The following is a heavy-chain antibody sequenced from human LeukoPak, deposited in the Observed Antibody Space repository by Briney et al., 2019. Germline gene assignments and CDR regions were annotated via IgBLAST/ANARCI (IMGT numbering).Heavy chain of an antibody. D-gene: IGHD6-13*01. CDR1: GYTLTELS. CDR3: ARVSPYSSSWISYYYYYMDV. J-gene: IGHJ6*03. V-gene: IGHV1-24*01. CDR2: FDPEDGET. Sequence: ASVKVSCKVSGYTLTELSMHWVRQAPGKGLEWMGGFDPEDGETIYAQKFQGRVTITRNTSISTAYMELSSLRSEDTAVYYCARVSPYSSSWISYYYYYMDVWGKGTTVTVSS.